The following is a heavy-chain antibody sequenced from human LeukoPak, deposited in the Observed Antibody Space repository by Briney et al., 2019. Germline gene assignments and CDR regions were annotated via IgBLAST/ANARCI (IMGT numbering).Heavy chain of an antibody. CDR2: ISYDGSNK. CDR3: ARDPTALRNYYYGMDV. V-gene: IGHV3-30-3*01. Sequence: GGSLRLSCAASGFTFSSYAMHWVRQAPGKGLEWVAVISYDGSNKYYADSVKGRFTISRDNSKNTLYLQMNSLRAEDTAVYYCARDPTALRNYYYGMDVWGQGTTVTVSS. D-gene: IGHD4-17*01. J-gene: IGHJ6*02. CDR1: GFTFSSYA.